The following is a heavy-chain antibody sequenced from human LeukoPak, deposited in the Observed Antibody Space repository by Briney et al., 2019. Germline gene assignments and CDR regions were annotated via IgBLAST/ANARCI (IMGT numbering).Heavy chain of an antibody. CDR2: IYYTGST. CDR1: GGSISGFY. D-gene: IGHD1-1*01. Sequence: PSETLSLTCTVSGGSISGFYWSWIRQPPGKRLERIGYIYYTGSTNYNPSLKSRVTISIDTSKSQFSLRLTSVTAADTAVYYCAAPGDWNDVPYWGQGTLASVSS. J-gene: IGHJ4*02. V-gene: IGHV4-59*01. CDR3: AAPGDWNDVPY.